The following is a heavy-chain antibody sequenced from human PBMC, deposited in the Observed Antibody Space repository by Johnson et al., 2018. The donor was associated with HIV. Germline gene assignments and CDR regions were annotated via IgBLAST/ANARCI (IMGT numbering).Heavy chain of an antibody. D-gene: IGHD3-3*01. J-gene: IGHJ3*01. CDR2: IWYDGSNK. CDR1: GFTFSSYG. CDR3: AKEDSWRRAFDL. Sequence: VQLVESGGGVVQPGRSLRLSCAASGFTFSSYGMHWVRQAPGKGLEWVAVIWYDGSNKYYAESVTGRFTISRDNSKNTLYLQMNSLRPEDTAVYYCAKEDSWRRAFDLWGQGTMVTVSS. V-gene: IGHV3-33*06.